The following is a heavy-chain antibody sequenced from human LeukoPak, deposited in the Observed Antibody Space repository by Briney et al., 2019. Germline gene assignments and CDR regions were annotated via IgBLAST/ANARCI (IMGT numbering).Heavy chain of an antibody. V-gene: IGHV4-34*01. Sequence: PSPTLSLTCTVSGGSISYYYCSWIRQPPGTGLEWIGEVNHSGSTNYIPSLKSRVTISVDTSKNQFSLKLSSVTAADTAVYYCARRNILTGYYYYYYMDVWGKGTTVTISS. CDR1: GGSISYYY. CDR3: ARRNILTGYYYYYYMDV. CDR2: VNHSGST. D-gene: IGHD3-9*01. J-gene: IGHJ6*03.